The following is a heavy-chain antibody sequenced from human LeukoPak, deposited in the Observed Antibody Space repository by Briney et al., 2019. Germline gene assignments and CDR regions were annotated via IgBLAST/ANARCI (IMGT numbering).Heavy chain of an antibody. CDR3: ARERGGKGDFDY. J-gene: IGHJ4*02. D-gene: IGHD4-23*01. CDR1: GGSLSSYY. CDR2: IIYSGST. V-gene: IGHV4-59*01. Sequence: SGTLSPTCTVSGGSLSSYYWSWSRQSPGKGLGWISDIIYSGSTNYNPPLKSRVTISVDTSKNQLSPKLSSATAADTAVYYCARERGGKGDFDYWGQGTLVTVSS.